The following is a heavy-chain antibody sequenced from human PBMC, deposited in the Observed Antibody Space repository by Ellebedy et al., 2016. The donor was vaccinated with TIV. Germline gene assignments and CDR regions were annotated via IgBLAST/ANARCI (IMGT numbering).Heavy chain of an antibody. D-gene: IGHD1-1*01. Sequence: PAGSLRLSCAASGFTFSHSAISWVPQAPGKGLEWVSGTSCGGATKYYADSVKGRFTIPRDNSKNPLSLQMNSLRAEDTAVYYCAKDMAAGTTLRLDYWGQGTLVTVSS. J-gene: IGHJ4*02. CDR3: AKDMAAGTTLRLDY. V-gene: IGHV3-23*01. CDR2: TSCGGATK. CDR1: GFTFSHSA.